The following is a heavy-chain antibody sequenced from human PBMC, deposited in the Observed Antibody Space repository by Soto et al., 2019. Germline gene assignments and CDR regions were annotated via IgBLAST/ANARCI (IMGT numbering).Heavy chain of an antibody. CDR1: GLTPNNAW. D-gene: IGHD6-13*01. CDR3: TAYSSSWYPH. Sequence: GGSLRLSCAVSGLTPNNAWMSWVREAPGKGLEWVGRIKSKTDGGTTDYAAPVKGRFTISRDDSKNTLYLQMNSLKTEDTVVYYCTAYSSSWYPHWGQGTRVTVSS. V-gene: IGHV3-15*01. J-gene: IGHJ4*02. CDR2: IKSKTDGGTT.